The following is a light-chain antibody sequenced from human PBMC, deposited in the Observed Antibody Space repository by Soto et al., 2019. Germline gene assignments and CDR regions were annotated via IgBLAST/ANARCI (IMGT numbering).Light chain of an antibody. Sequence: DIQMTQSPSTLSASVGDTVTISCRASQSFSSWLAWYQQKPGKAPKLLIYKASSLQSGVPSRFSGSGSGTEFTLTISSLQPEDFATYFCQQLNSYPITFGQGTRLEIK. J-gene: IGKJ5*01. CDR1: QSFSSW. CDR3: QQLNSYPIT. V-gene: IGKV1-5*03. CDR2: KAS.